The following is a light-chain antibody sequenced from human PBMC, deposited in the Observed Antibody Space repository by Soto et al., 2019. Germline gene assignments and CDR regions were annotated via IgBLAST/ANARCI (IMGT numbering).Light chain of an antibody. CDR2: AAS. CDR3: QQYGSSGT. Sequence: DIQMTQSPSSLSTSVGDRVTITCRASQSIRFYLNWYQHRPGKAPKLLIYAASTLQSGVPSRFSGSGSGTEFTLTISSLQSEDFAVYYCQQYGSSGTFGQGTKVDIK. J-gene: IGKJ1*01. V-gene: IGKV1-39*01. CDR1: QSIRFY.